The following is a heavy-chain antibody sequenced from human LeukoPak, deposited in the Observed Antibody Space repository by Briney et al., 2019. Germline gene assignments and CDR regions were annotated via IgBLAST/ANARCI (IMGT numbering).Heavy chain of an antibody. Sequence: GGSLXXSCAASGFTFSSYWMHWVRQAPGKGLVWVSRINSDGSSTSYADSVKGRFTISRDSSKNILHLQMNSLRAEDTAVYYCARGPSGYHNTGGQGTLVTVSS. J-gene: IGHJ4*02. CDR3: ARGPSGYHNT. V-gene: IGHV3-74*01. D-gene: IGHD5-12*01. CDR1: GFTFSSYW. CDR2: INSDGSST.